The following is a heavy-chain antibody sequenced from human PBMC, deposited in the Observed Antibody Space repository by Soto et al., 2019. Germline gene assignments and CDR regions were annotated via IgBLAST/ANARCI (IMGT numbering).Heavy chain of an antibody. V-gene: IGHV4-34*01. D-gene: IGHD3-16*01. Sequence: PSETLSLTCGVYGCPFSSYDCTWIRHPPGKGLEWIWQRNHGEITNYNPYLKSRVTITLYTAKYKFPLNVSPVTAADTAIYFCSCGRQTWTLCSPSSFDSWGQGTLVTVSS. CDR2: RNHGEIT. J-gene: IGHJ4*02. CDR1: GCPFSSYD. CDR3: SCGRQTWTLCSPSSFDS.